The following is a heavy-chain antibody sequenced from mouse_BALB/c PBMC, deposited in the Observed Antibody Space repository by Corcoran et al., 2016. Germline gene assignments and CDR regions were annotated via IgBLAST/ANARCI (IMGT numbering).Heavy chain of an antibody. J-gene: IGHJ4*01. CDR1: GFNIKDIY. D-gene: IGHD2-2*01. CDR2: IDPANGKT. CDR3: AREDGYDDYAMDY. Sequence: EVQLQQSGAELVQPGASVKLSCTVSGFNIKDIYMHWVKQRPEQGLEWIGRIDPANGKTKHDPKFQGKATITVDTSSNTVYLQLSSLTSEDTAVYYCAREDGYDDYAMDYWGQGTSVTVSS. V-gene: IGHV14-3*02.